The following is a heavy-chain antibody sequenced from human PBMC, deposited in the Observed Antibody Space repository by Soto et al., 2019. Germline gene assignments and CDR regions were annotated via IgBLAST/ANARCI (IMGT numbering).Heavy chain of an antibody. J-gene: IGHJ3*02. Sequence: QVQLVQSGAEVKKPGSSVKVSCKASGGTFSSYTISWVRQAPGQGLEWMGSIIPILGIANYAQKFQCRVTITADKSTSTAYMELSSLRSEDTAVYYCARDSGRGRYGSGSYHAFDIWGKGTMVTVSS. CDR1: GGTFSSYT. D-gene: IGHD3-10*01. CDR2: IIPILGIA. CDR3: ARDSGRGRYGSGSYHAFDI. V-gene: IGHV1-69*08.